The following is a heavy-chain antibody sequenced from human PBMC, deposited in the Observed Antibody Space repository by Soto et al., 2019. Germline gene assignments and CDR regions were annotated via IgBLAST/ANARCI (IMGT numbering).Heavy chain of an antibody. CDR3: ARVGIFGVVITANWFDP. V-gene: IGHV3-21*01. Sequence: EVQLVESGGGLVKPGGSLRLSCAASGFTFSSYSMNWVRQAPGKGLEWVSSISSSSSYIYYADSVKGRFTISRDNAKNSLYLQMNSLRAEDTAVYYCARVGIFGVVITANWFDPWGQGTLVTVSS. J-gene: IGHJ5*02. CDR2: ISSSSSYI. D-gene: IGHD3-3*01. CDR1: GFTFSSYS.